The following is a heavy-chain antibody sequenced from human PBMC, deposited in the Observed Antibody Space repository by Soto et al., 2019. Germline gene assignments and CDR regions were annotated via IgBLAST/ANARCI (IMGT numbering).Heavy chain of an antibody. Sequence: ASETLSLTCTVSGGSISSVDYYWSWIRQPPGKGLEWIGYIYYSGSTYYNPSLKSRVTISVDTSKNQFSLKLSSVTAADTAVYYCARARVRITMIVEGPGPIDYWGQGTLVTVSS. J-gene: IGHJ4*02. CDR3: ARARVRITMIVEGPGPIDY. D-gene: IGHD3-22*01. V-gene: IGHV4-30-4*01. CDR2: IYYSGST. CDR1: GGSISSVDYY.